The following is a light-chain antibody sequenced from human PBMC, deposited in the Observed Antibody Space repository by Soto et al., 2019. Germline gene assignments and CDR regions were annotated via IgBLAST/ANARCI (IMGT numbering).Light chain of an antibody. CDR3: QQYYNWPRT. Sequence: EILMTQSPSTLSVVAGERATLSCGASQTVSSNLAWYQQKPGKAPRLLTYGASTRSTGIPARFSGSGSGTEFTLTINSLQPEDFAVYYCQQYYNWPRTFGQGTKVDIK. V-gene: IGKV3-15*01. CDR2: GAS. J-gene: IGKJ1*01. CDR1: QTVSSN.